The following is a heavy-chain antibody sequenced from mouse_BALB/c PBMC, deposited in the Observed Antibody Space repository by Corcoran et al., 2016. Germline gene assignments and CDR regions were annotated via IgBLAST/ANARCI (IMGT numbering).Heavy chain of an antibody. J-gene: IGHJ3*01. Sequence: QVTLKESGPGILQPSQTLSLTCSFAGFSLSTSGMGVGWIRQPSGKGLEWLAHIWWDDDKRYNPALKSRLTISKDTSSNQVFLKIASVDTADTATYYCARTVYDQAWFAYWGQGTLVTVSA. V-gene: IGHV8-8*01. CDR2: IWWDDDK. D-gene: IGHD2-3*01. CDR1: GFSLSTSGMG. CDR3: ARTVYDQAWFAY.